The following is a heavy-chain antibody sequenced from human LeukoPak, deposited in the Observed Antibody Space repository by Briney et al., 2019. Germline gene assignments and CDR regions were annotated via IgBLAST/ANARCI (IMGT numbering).Heavy chain of an antibody. Sequence: GGSLRLSCAASGFTFSSYTMNWVRQAPGKGLEWVSYIGSSGSTIYYADSVRGRFTISRDNSKNALYLQMNSLRAEDTAVYYCARLYYDFWSGYYPPLDWGQGTLVTVSS. CDR3: ARLYYDFWSGYYPPLD. J-gene: IGHJ4*02. CDR2: IGSSGSTI. V-gene: IGHV3-48*01. D-gene: IGHD3-3*01. CDR1: GFTFSSYT.